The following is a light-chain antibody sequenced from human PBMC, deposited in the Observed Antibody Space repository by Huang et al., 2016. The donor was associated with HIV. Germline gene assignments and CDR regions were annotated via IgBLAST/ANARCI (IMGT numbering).Light chain of an antibody. V-gene: IGKV3-11*01. Sequence: EIVLTQSPATLSLSPGERATLSCRASQSVRNYLAWYQQKPGQAPRLLIYDASNRATGTPARVSGSGSGTDFTLTISSLEPEDFADYYCQQRSDWPPWTFGQGTKVEIK. CDR3: QQRSDWPPWT. CDR2: DAS. CDR1: QSVRNY. J-gene: IGKJ1*01.